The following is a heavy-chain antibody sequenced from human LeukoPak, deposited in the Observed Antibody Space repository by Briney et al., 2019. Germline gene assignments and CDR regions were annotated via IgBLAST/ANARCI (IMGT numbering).Heavy chain of an antibody. Sequence: ASVKVSCKASGYTFTSYYMHWVRQAPGQGLEWMGIINPSGGSTSYAQKFQGRVTLSEDTSVDTAYMEVSSLRSEDTAVYYCTTGYTSMAVDYFDHWGQGTVVTVSS. CDR3: TTGYTSMAVDYFDH. V-gene: IGHV1-46*01. D-gene: IGHD1-1*01. CDR1: GYTFTSYY. J-gene: IGHJ4*02. CDR2: INPSGGST.